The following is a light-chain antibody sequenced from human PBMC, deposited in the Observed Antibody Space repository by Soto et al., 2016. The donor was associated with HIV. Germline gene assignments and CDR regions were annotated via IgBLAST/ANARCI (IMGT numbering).Light chain of an antibody. CDR1: NIGSKS. Sequence: SYELTQPPSVSVAPGKTARITCGGDNIGSKSVHWCQQKPGQAPVLVVYDDSKRPSGIPERFSGSNSGNTATLTISRVEAGDEADYYCQVWHSPEVVFGGGTKLTVL. V-gene: IGLV3-21*03. CDR3: QVWHSPEVV. J-gene: IGLJ2*01. CDR2: DDS.